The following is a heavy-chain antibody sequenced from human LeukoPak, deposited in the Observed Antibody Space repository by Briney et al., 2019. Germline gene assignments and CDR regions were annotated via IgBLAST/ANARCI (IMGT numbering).Heavy chain of an antibody. Sequence: SETLSLTCTVSGGSISSYYWSWIRQPPGKGLEWIGYIYYSGSTNYNPSLKSRVTISVDTSKNQFSLKLSSVTAADTAVYYCARLRYCSSTSCPYGAFDIWGQGTMVTVSS. V-gene: IGHV4-59*01. CDR3: ARLRYCSSTSCPYGAFDI. J-gene: IGHJ3*02. CDR2: IYYSGST. D-gene: IGHD2-2*01. CDR1: GGSISSYY.